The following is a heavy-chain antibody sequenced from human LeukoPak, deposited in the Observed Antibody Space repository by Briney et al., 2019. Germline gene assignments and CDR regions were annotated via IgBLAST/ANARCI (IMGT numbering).Heavy chain of an antibody. V-gene: IGHV3-21*01. D-gene: IGHD1-1*01. Sequence: PGGSLRLSCPASGFTFSSYSMNWVRQAPGKGLEWVASISSSSSYIYYADSVKGRFTISRDNAKNSLSLQMNSMRAEDTAVYYCARMVGRYNPTPFDYWGQGTMVTVSS. CDR2: ISSSSSYI. J-gene: IGHJ4*02. CDR3: ARMVGRYNPTPFDY. CDR1: GFTFSSYS.